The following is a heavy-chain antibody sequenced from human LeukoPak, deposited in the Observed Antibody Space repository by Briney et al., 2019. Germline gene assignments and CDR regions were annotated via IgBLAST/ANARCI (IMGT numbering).Heavy chain of an antibody. J-gene: IGHJ4*02. D-gene: IGHD5-18*01. V-gene: IGHV4-34*01. CDR3: ARPGYSYGHGFDY. CDR1: GGSFSGYY. Sequence: SETLSLTRAVYGGSFSGYYWSWIRQPPGKGLEWIGEINHSGSTNYNPSLKSRVTISVDTSKNQFSLKLSSVTAADTAVYYCARPGYSYGHGFDYWGQGTLVTVSS. CDR2: INHSGST.